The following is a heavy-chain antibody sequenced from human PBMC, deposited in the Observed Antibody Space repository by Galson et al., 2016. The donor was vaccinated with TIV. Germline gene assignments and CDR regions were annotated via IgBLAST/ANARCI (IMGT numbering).Heavy chain of an antibody. CDR1: GGTSRSYA. Sequence: SVKVSCKASGGTSRSYAISWVRQVPGQGLEWMGGIIPIFNTAKYAQKFQGRVTVTTDESTSTAYMELSSLRVEDTAVYYCARASHIVVAIDSRGAFDIWGQGTVVTVSS. CDR2: IIPIFNTA. J-gene: IGHJ3*02. V-gene: IGHV1-69*05. D-gene: IGHD2-21*01. CDR3: ARASHIVVAIDSRGAFDI.